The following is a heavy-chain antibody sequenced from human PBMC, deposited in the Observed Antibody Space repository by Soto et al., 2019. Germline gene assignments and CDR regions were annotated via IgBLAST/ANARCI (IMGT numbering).Heavy chain of an antibody. J-gene: IGHJ5*02. CDR3: ARDRPHNWFDP. V-gene: IGHV3-74*01. CDR1: GFTFSSYW. CDR2: IDNDGSSP. Sequence: PGGSLRLSCAASGFTFSSYWMHWVRQAPGKGLVWVSRIDNDGSSPTYADSVKGRFTISRDNANNMLYLQMNSLRAEDTAVYYCARDRPHNWFDPWGQGTLVTVSS.